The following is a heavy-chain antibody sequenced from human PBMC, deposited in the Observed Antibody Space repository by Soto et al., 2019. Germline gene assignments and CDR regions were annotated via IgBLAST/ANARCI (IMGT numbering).Heavy chain of an antibody. D-gene: IGHD6-19*01. V-gene: IGHV3-48*03. CDR1: GFTFSSYE. CDR2: ISSRGTSI. J-gene: IGHJ4*02. Sequence: EVQLVESGGGLVQPGESLRLSCADSGFTFSSYEMNWVRQAPGKGLEWGAYISSRGTSIFYADSVKGRFSISRDNDNDSVSLLMNNLKVDDTAVYYCARDRGYNTGWYGGALDLWGQGTLVTVSS. CDR3: ARDRGYNTGWYGGALDL.